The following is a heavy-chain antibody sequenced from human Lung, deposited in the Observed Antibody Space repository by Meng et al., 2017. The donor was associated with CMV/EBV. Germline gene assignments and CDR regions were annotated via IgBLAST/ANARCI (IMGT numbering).Heavy chain of an antibody. J-gene: IGHJ4*02. V-gene: IGHV3-7*01. CDR2: IKQDGSEK. CDR3: ARGYYYDSKVEHY. D-gene: IGHD3-22*01. Sequence: GGSLRLXCAASGFTFSSYWMSWVRQAPGKGLEWVANIKQDGSEKYYVDSVKGRFTISRDNAKNSLYLQMNSLRAEDTAVYYCARGYYYDSKVEHYWGQGTLVTVSS. CDR1: GFTFSSYW.